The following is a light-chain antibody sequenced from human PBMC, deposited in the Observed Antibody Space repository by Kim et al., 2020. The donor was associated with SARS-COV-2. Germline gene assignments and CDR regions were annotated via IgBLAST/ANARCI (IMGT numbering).Light chain of an antibody. Sequence: PGGTVALPIGSSTGPAISGHCSFWLQQRPGQAPRTLSYDASDERSWTPARFSGSLLGGKDALTHSGAQPEDEAEYFCLLYFSGARVFGGGTQLTVL. V-gene: IGLV7-46*01. CDR3: LLYFSGARV. CDR2: DAS. CDR1: TGPAISGHC. J-gene: IGLJ2*01.